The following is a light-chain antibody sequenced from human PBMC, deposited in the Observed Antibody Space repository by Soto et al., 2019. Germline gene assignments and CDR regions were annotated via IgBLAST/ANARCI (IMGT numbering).Light chain of an antibody. CDR2: AAS. CDR3: QQPISFTIT. CDR1: QSISNW. V-gene: IGKV1-12*01. Sequence: DIQMTQSPSTLPASVGDRVTITCRASQSISNWLAWYQQKPGKAPKLLIYAASSLQSGVPSRFSGSGSGTDFTLTIRSLQPEDFATYYCQQPISFTITFGQGTRLEIK. J-gene: IGKJ5*01.